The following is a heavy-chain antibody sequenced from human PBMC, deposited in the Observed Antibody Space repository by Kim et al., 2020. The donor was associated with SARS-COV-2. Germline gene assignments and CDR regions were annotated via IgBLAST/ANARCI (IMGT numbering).Heavy chain of an antibody. V-gene: IGHV4-39*01. D-gene: IGHD6-13*01. Sequence: SETLSLTCTVSGGSISSSSYYWGWIRQPPGKGLEWIGSIYYSGSTYYNPSLKSRVTISLDTSKNQFSLKLSSVTAADTAVYYCARLGIAAAGMDDSDYYGMDVWGQGTTVTVSS. J-gene: IGHJ6*02. CDR1: GGSISSSSYY. CDR2: IYYSGST. CDR3: ARLGIAAAGMDDSDYYGMDV.